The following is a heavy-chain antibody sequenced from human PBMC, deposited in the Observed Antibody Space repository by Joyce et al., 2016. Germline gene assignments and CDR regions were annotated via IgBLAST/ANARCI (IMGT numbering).Heavy chain of an antibody. CDR1: GFSLSTSGVG. CDR3: AHAPATDRYYGMDV. Sequence: QVTLKESGPTLVKPTQTLTLTCTFSGFSLSTSGVGVGWIRQPPGKALEWLALIYWDDDKRDSAALKSRLTNTKDTSKNQVVLTMTNMDPVDTATYYCAHAPATDRYYGMDVWGQGTTVTVSS. J-gene: IGHJ6*02. V-gene: IGHV2-5*02. D-gene: IGHD6-25*01. CDR2: IYWDDDK.